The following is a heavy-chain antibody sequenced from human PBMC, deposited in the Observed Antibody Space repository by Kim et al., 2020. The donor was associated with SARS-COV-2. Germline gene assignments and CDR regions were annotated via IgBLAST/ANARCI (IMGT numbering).Heavy chain of an antibody. CDR1: GYSFTSYW. Sequence: GESLKISCKGSGYSFTSYWISWVRQMPGKGLEWMGRIDPSDSYTNYSPSFQGHVTISADKSISTAYLQWSSLKASDTAMYYCARLGCRDYDILTGLGAGSCHYYYYGMDVWGQGNTVTVSS. CDR3: ARLGCRDYDILTGLGAGSCHYYYYGMDV. J-gene: IGHJ6*02. V-gene: IGHV5-10-1*01. CDR2: IDPSDSYT. D-gene: IGHD3-9*01.